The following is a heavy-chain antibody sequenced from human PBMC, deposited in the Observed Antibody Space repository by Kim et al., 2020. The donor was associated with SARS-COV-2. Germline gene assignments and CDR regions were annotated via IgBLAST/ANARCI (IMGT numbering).Heavy chain of an antibody. CDR1: GFTFSSHW. CDR2: IKGDGSDT. CDR3: AREGDAYNFDY. J-gene: IGHJ4*02. Sequence: GGSLRLSCAASGFTFSSHWMHWVRQVPGKGLEWVSRIKGDGSDTVYADSVKGRFTISRDNGKNTFYLQVNSLRPEDTAVYYCAREGDAYNFDYWGQGTLVTVSS. V-gene: IGHV3-74*01. D-gene: IGHD1-1*01.